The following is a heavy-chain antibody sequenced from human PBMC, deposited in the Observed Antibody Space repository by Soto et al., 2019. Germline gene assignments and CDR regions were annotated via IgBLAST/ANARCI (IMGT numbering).Heavy chain of an antibody. J-gene: IGHJ4*01. V-gene: IGHV3-23*01. CDR3: ATIIIPAATNFY. CDR1: GITFTAYA. D-gene: IGHD2-2*01. CDR2: ISGSGGST. Sequence: EVQLLESGGGLVQPGGSLRLSCAASGITFTAYAMSWVRQAPGKGLEWVSSISGSGGSTYYADSVKGRLTISRDNSKNPLYLPMNSLRAEDTAVYYCATIIIPAATNFYWGQGTLVSVSS.